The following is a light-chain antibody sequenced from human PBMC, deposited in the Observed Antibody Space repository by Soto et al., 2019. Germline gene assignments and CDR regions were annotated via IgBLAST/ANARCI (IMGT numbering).Light chain of an antibody. Sequence: QSVLTQPPSVSGAPGQRVTISCTGSSSNIGAGYDVHWYQQLPGTAPKLLIYGNSNRPSGVPDRFSGSKSGTSSSLAITGLQADYEADYYCQSYDSSLSGSVFGGGTQLTVL. V-gene: IGLV1-40*01. CDR2: GNS. CDR3: QSYDSSLSGSV. CDR1: SSNIGAGYD. J-gene: IGLJ2*01.